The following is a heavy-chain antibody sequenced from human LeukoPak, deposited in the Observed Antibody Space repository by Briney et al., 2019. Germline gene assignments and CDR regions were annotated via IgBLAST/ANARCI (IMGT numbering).Heavy chain of an antibody. J-gene: IGHJ5*02. V-gene: IGHV3-30*18. Sequence: PGRSLRLSCAASGFTFSSYGMHWVRQAPGKGLEWVAVISYDGGNKYYADSVKGRFTISRDNSKNTLYLQMNSLRAEDTAVYYCAKGVVPAAKGGWFDPWGQGTLVTVSS. CDR1: GFTFSSYG. CDR2: ISYDGGNK. CDR3: AKGVVPAAKGGWFDP. D-gene: IGHD2-2*01.